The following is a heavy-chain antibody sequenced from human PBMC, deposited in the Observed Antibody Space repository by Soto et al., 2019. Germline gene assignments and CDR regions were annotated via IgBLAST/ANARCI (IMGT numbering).Heavy chain of an antibody. J-gene: IGHJ4*02. CDR1: GYTFTSYA. CDR3: ARSDGRY. CDR2: INAGNGNT. Sequence: GASVKVSCKASGYTFTSYAMHWVRQAPGQRLEWMGWINAGNGNTKYSQKFQGRVTMTTDTSTSTAYMELRSLRSDDTAVYYCARSDGRYWGQGTLVTVSS. V-gene: IGHV1-3*01.